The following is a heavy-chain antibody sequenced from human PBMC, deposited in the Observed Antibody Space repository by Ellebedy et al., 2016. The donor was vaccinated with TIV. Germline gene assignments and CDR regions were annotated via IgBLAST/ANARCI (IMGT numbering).Heavy chain of an antibody. CDR2: IWYDGSNK. V-gene: IGHV3-33*01. J-gene: IGHJ4*02. CDR1: GFTFSSHG. CDR3: AASISVAGLIDY. D-gene: IGHD6-19*01. Sequence: GGSLRLXXAASGFTFSSHGMHWVRQAPGKGLEWVAVIWYDGSNKYYGDSVKGRFTISRDNSKNTLYLQMNSLRAEDTALFYCAASISVAGLIDYWGQGTLVTVSS.